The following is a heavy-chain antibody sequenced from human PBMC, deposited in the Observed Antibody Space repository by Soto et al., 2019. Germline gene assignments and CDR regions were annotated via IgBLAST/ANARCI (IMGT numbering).Heavy chain of an antibody. J-gene: IGHJ6*02. CDR2: FDVKHDET. CDR1: GYTLSQLS. D-gene: IGHD3-10*02. Sequence: VQLVPSGAEVKKPGASVKVSCKVAGYTLSQLSMHWVRQAPGEGREWMGGFDVKHDETYYAQKFQGRITRTEDTSTDTAYMELCSLRSEHTAVYYCANFYVLAEPFCYGLDGWGQGTSVTVSS. CDR3: ANFYVLAEPFCYGLDG. V-gene: IGHV1-24*01.